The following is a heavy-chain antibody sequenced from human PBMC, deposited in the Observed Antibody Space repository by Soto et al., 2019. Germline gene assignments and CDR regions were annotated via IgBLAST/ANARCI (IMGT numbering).Heavy chain of an antibody. Sequence: SETLSLTCTVSGGFVNSDTHSWSWIRQTPGKRLEWIGFIYSGGSTKNPSLRSRVTMSVDTSKNQFSLKLRSVIVADTAVYHCARFVRSCSATTCSTRAEVWGQVITVTVSS. J-gene: IGHJ6*02. CDR1: GGFVNSDTHS. D-gene: IGHD2-2*01. V-gene: IGHV4-61*01. CDR2: IYSGGST. CDR3: ARFVRSCSATTCSTRAEV.